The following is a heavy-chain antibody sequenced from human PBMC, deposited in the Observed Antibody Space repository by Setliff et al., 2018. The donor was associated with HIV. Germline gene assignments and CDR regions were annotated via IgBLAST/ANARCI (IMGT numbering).Heavy chain of an antibody. Sequence: GGSLRLSCAASGFNFDDYDIHWVRQAPGKGLEWVALITHDGSDKKYADSVRGRFSISGDNSKRILHLEMNPLRGEDTAVYYCARGRRLDWGRFLEWPTPLQSFDIWGQGTLVTVS. D-gene: IGHD3-3*01. J-gene: IGHJ3*02. CDR2: ITHDGSDK. CDR1: GFNFDDYD. CDR3: ARGRRLDWGRFLEWPTPLQSFDI. V-gene: IGHV3-30*03.